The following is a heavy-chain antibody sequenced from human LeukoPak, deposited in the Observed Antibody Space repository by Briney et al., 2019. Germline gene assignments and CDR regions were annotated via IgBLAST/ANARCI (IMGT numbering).Heavy chain of an antibody. V-gene: IGHV3-53*01. CDR1: GFTVSSNY. CDR3: ARGYCSGGSCSYFDY. D-gene: IGHD2-15*01. Sequence: GGSLRLSCAASGFTVSSNYMSWVRQAPGKGLEWVSVIYSGGSTYYADSVKGRFTISRDNSENTLYLQMNSQRAEDTAVYYCARGYCSGGSCSYFDYWGQGTLVTVSS. CDR2: IYSGGST. J-gene: IGHJ4*02.